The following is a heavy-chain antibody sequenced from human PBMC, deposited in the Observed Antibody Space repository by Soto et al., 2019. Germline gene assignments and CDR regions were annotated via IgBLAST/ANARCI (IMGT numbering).Heavy chain of an antibody. D-gene: IGHD3-10*01. CDR2: LSGSGITT. Sequence: GRSLRLSWAASGFTLSTYAMHWVRQAQGKGLEWVSGLSGSGITTYYADSVKGRFSVSRDNSRNTLDLQMNSLRVEDTAVYYCAKRGPASPPCAMDVWGQGTTVTVSS. CDR3: AKRGPASPPCAMDV. J-gene: IGHJ6*02. V-gene: IGHV3-23*01. CDR1: GFTLSTYA.